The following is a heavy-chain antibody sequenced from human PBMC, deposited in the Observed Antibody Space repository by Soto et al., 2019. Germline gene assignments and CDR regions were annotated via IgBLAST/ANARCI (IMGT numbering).Heavy chain of an antibody. Sequence: GGSLRLSCAASGFTVSSNYMSWVRQAPGKGLEWVSVIYSGGSTYYADSVKGRFTISRDNSKNTLYLQMNSLRAEDTAVYYCARDVLGRDIYYYYYMDVWGKGTTVTVS. CDR1: GFTVSSNY. CDR2: IYSGGST. D-gene: IGHD5-12*01. J-gene: IGHJ6*03. CDR3: ARDVLGRDIYYYYYMDV. V-gene: IGHV3-66*01.